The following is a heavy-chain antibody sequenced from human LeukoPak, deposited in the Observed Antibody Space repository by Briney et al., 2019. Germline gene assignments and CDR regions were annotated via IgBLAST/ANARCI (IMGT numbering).Heavy chain of an antibody. D-gene: IGHD3-9*01. Sequence: GGSLRLSCAASGFTFSSYVMSWVRQAPGKGLEWVSAISGSGGSTYYADSVKGRFTISRDNAKNSLYLQMNSLRAEDTAVYYCARDRAYHDILHYYYMDVWGKGTTVTVSS. J-gene: IGHJ6*03. CDR2: ISGSGGST. V-gene: IGHV3-23*01. CDR1: GFTFSSYV. CDR3: ARDRAYHDILHYYYMDV.